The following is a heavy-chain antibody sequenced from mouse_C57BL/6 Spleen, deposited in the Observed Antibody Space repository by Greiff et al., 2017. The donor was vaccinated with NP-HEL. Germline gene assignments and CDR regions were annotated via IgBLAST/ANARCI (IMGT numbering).Heavy chain of an antibody. Sequence: VQLQQPGAELVKPGASVKLSCKASGYTFTSYWMHWVKQRPGQGLEWIGMIHPNSGSTNYNEKFKSKATLTVDKSSSTAYMQLSSLTSEDSAVYYCARWELGGLLGYWGQGTLVTVSA. V-gene: IGHV1-64*01. CDR3: ARWELGGLLGY. J-gene: IGHJ3*01. CDR1: GYTFTSYW. D-gene: IGHD4-1*01. CDR2: IHPNSGST.